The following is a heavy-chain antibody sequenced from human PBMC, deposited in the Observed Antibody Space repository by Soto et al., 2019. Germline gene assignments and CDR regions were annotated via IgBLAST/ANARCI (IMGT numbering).Heavy chain of an antibody. CDR3: ARASPVICGGDPCYRLDSSFDS. CDR2: IIPLFGTP. Sequence: QVQLVQSGAEVRKPGSSLRVSCKSSGATFSTTGISWVRQAPGQGLEWMGGIIPLFGTPKYARKFQGRVSLTAYESTYTVYMELNSLRPDDAAVYYCARASPVICGGDPCYRLDSSFDSWGQGSLVIVSS. CDR1: GATFSTTG. V-gene: IGHV1-69*01. D-gene: IGHD2-21*02. J-gene: IGHJ5*01.